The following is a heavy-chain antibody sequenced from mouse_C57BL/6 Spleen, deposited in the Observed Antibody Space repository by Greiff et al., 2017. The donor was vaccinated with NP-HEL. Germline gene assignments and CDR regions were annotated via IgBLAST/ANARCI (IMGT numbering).Heavy chain of an antibody. Sequence: VQLVESGAELARPGASVKLSCKASGYTFTSYGISWVKQRTGQGLEWIGEIYPRSGNTYYNEKFKGKATLTADKSSSTAYMELRSLTSEDSAVYFCARSEPTIVSFDYWGQGTTLTVSS. J-gene: IGHJ2*01. D-gene: IGHD2-12*01. CDR3: ARSEPTIVSFDY. CDR1: GYTFTSYG. V-gene: IGHV1-81*01. CDR2: IYPRSGNT.